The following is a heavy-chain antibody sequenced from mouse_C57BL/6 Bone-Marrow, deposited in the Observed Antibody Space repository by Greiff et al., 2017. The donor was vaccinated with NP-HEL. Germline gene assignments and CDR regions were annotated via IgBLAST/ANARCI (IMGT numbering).Heavy chain of an antibody. CDR1: GYSITSGYY. CDR3: ARDPSTSMDY. J-gene: IGHJ4*01. Sequence: ESGPGLVKPSQSLSLTCSVTGYSITSGYYWNWIRQFPGNKLEWMGYISYDGSNNYNPSLKNRISITRDTSKNQFFLKLKSVTTEDTATYYCARDPSTSMDYWGQGTSVTVSS. CDR2: ISYDGSN. D-gene: IGHD5-1*01. V-gene: IGHV3-6*01.